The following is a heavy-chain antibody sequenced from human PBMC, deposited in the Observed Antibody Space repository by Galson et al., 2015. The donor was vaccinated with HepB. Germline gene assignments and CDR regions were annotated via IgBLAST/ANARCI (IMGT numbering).Heavy chain of an antibody. CDR2: ISYDGSNK. Sequence: SLRLSCAASGFTFSSYGMHWVRQAPGKGLEWVAVISYDGSNKYYADSVKGRFTVSRDNSKNTPYLQMNSLRAEDTAVYYCATLPSGYYDSSGYGDETDYWGQGTLVTVSS. V-gene: IGHV3-30*03. CDR3: ATLPSGYYDSSGYGDETDY. D-gene: IGHD3-22*01. CDR1: GFTFSSYG. J-gene: IGHJ4*02.